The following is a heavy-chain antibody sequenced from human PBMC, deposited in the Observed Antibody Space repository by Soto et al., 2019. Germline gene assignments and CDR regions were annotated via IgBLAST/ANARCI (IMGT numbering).Heavy chain of an antibody. CDR1: GYTFTNYA. D-gene: IGHD3-10*01. CDR2: INAGNGNT. V-gene: IGHV1-3*01. Sequence: RASVKVSCKASGYTFTNYAMHWVRQAPGQRLEWMGWINAGNGNTKYSLKFQGRVTITRDTSASTAYMELSSLRSEDTAVYYCARTRGGSYGEFDYWGQGTLVTVSS. CDR3: ARTRGGSYGEFDY. J-gene: IGHJ4*02.